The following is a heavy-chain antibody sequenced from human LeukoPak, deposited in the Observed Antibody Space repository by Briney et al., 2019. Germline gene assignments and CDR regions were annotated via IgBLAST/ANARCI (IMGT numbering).Heavy chain of an antibody. CDR3: AKDKRAVAGRGGDYCFDY. CDR1: GSTFSSYG. J-gene: IGHJ4*02. D-gene: IGHD6-19*01. Sequence: GRSLRLSCAASGSTFSSYGMHWVRQAPGKGLEWVAVIWYDGSNKYYADSVKGRFTISRDNSKNTLYLQMNSLRAEDTAVYYCAKDKRAVAGRGGDYCFDYWGQGTLVTVSS. CDR2: IWYDGSNK. V-gene: IGHV3-33*06.